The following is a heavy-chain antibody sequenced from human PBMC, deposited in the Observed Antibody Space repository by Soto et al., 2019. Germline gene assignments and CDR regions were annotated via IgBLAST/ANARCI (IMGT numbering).Heavy chain of an antibody. CDR3: ARDFEY. Sequence: EVQLVESGGGLVQPGGSLRLSCEASGFTFSTFWMHWVRQAPGKGLVWVSRINSDGSSTNYADSVKGRVTISRDNAKNTLYLQLNSLRPAETAVYYCARDFEYWGQGTLVTVSS. CDR1: GFTFSTFW. J-gene: IGHJ4*02. V-gene: IGHV3-74*01. CDR2: INSDGSST.